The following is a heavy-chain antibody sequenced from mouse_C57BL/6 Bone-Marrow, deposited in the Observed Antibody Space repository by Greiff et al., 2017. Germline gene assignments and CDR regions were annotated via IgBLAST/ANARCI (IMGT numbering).Heavy chain of an antibody. CDR1: GYAFTNYL. V-gene: IGHV1-54*01. J-gene: IGHJ1*03. CDR2: INPGSGGT. CDR3: ASKEYGYVDV. Sequence: VKLMESGAELVRPGTSVKVSCKASGYAFTNYLIEWVKQRPGQGLEWIGVINPGSGGTNYNEKFKGTGTLTADKSSSTAYMQLSSLTSEDSAVYFCASKEYGYVDVWGTGTTVTVSS.